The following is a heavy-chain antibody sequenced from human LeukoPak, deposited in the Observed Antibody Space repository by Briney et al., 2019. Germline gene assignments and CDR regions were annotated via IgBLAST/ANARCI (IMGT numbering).Heavy chain of an antibody. J-gene: IGHJ6*02. CDR1: GFTFSSYA. D-gene: IGHD2-2*01. CDR2: ISYDGSNK. V-gene: IGHV3-30*04. Sequence: GGSLRLSCAASGFTFSSYAMHWVRQAPGKGPEWVAVISYDGSNKYYADSVKGRFTISRDNSKNTLYLQMNSLRAEDTAVYYCAREEVDGVVVPAARAGYYGMDVWGQGTTVTVSS. CDR3: AREEVDGVVVPAARAGYYGMDV.